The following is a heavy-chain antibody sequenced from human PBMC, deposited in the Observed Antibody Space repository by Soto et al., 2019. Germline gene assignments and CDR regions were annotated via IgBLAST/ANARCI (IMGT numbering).Heavy chain of an antibody. CDR3: ANQPTAGRGSYYGLYYYYGMDV. J-gene: IGHJ6*02. D-gene: IGHD1-26*01. V-gene: IGHV3-30*18. CDR1: GFTFSSYG. CDR2: ISYDGSNK. Sequence: HPGGSLRLSCAASGFTFSSYGMHWVRQAPGKGLEWVAVISYDGSNKYYGDSVKGRFTISRDNSKNTLYLQMNSLRAEDTAVYYCANQPTAGRGSYYGLYYYYGMDVWGQGTTVTVSS.